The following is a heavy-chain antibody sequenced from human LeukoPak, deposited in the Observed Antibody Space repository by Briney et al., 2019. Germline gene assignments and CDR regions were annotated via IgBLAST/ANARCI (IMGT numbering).Heavy chain of an antibody. CDR3: AKASTASGYDSPFEY. V-gene: IGHV3-21*01. D-gene: IGHD5-12*01. Sequence: GGSLRLSCAASGFTFSSYSMNLVRDAPGKGLEWVSSISSSSSYIYYADSVKGRFTISRDNAKNSLYLQMNSLRAEDTAVYYCAKASTASGYDSPFEYWGQGTLVTVSS. CDR1: GFTFSSYS. CDR2: ISSSSSYI. J-gene: IGHJ4*02.